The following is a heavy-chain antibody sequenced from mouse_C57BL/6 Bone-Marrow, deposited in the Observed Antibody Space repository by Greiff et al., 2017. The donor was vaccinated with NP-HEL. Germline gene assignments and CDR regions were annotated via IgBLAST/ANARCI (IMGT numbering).Heavy chain of an antibody. D-gene: IGHD1-1*01. J-gene: IGHJ1*03. CDR2: IYPGSGST. V-gene: IGHV1-55*01. CDR3: AREGFFSTTGHWYFDV. CDR1: GYTFTSYW. Sequence: VQLQQPGAELVKPGASVKMSCKASGYTFTSYWITWVKQRPGQGLEWIGDIYPGSGSTNYNEKFKSKATLTVDTSSSTAYMQLSSLTSEDSAVYYGAREGFFSTTGHWYFDVWGTGTTVTVSS.